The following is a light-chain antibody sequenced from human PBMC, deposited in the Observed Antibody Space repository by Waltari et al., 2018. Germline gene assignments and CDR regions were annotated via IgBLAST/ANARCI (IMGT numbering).Light chain of an antibody. CDR3: CSYAGSSTFDVV. J-gene: IGLJ2*01. CDR1: SSDVGSYNL. V-gene: IGLV2-23*03. Sequence: QSALTQPASVSGSPGQSITMPCTVTSSDVGSYNLVSWYQQHPGKAPKLMIYEGSKRPSGVSNRFSGSKSGNTASLTISGLQAEDEADYYCCSYAGSSTFDVVFGGGTKLTVL. CDR2: EGS.